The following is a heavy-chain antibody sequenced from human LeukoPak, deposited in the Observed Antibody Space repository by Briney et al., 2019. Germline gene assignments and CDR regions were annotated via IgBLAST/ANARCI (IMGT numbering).Heavy chain of an antibody. Sequence: ASVKVSCKAFGYTFTSYYMQWVRQAPGQGLEWMGIINPSGGSTNYAQKFQGRVTMTRDMSTSTVYMELSNLRSEDTAVYYCARGRLNYNSGGYYDNPHLDYWGQGTLVTVSS. J-gene: IGHJ4*02. D-gene: IGHD3-22*01. CDR3: ARGRLNYNSGGYYDNPHLDY. CDR2: INPSGGST. V-gene: IGHV1-46*01. CDR1: GYTFTSYY.